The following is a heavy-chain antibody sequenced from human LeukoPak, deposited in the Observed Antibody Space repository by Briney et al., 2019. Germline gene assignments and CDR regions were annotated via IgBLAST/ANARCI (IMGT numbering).Heavy chain of an antibody. CDR3: ASGPADRGGY. Sequence: GGSLRLSCAASGFTFSSYSMNWVRQAPGKGLEGVSSISSSSSYIYYADSVKGRFTISRDNAKNSLYLQMNSLRAEDTAVYYCASGPADRGGYWGQGTLVTVSS. J-gene: IGHJ4*02. V-gene: IGHV3-21*01. D-gene: IGHD1-14*01. CDR2: ISSSSSYI. CDR1: GFTFSSYS.